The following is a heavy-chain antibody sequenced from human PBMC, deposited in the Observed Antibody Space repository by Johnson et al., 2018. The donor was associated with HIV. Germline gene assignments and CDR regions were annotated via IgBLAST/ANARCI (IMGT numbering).Heavy chain of an antibody. CDR2: ISSSGSTI. CDR1: GFSFSDYY. J-gene: IGHJ3*02. CDR3: AKEDGNLNAFDI. V-gene: IGHV3-11*01. Sequence: QVQLVESGGGVVRPGGSLRLSCAASGFSFSDYYMTWSRQAPGKGLEWVSHISSSGSTIYYADSVKLRFTISRANAKNSLYLQMNSLRAEDTALYYCAKEDGNLNAFDIWGQGTMVTVSS. D-gene: IGHD5-24*01.